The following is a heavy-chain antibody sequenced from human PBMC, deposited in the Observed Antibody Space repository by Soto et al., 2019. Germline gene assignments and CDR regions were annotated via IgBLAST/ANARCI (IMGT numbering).Heavy chain of an antibody. J-gene: IGHJ6*02. Sequence: EVQLVESGGGLVKPGGSLRLSCAASGFTFSSYSMNWVRQAPGKGLEWVSSISSSSSYIYYADSVKGRFTISRDNAKNSLYLQMNSLRAEDTAVYYCARDLVSGIAPAGDGMDVWGQGTTVTVSS. V-gene: IGHV3-21*01. CDR3: ARDLVSGIAPAGDGMDV. CDR1: GFTFSSYS. CDR2: ISSSSSYI. D-gene: IGHD6-13*01.